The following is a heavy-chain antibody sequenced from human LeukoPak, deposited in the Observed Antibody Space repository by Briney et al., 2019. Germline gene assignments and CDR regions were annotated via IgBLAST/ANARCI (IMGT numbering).Heavy chain of an antibody. CDR3: ARARDEPYGMDV. D-gene: IGHD5-24*01. V-gene: IGHV4-61*01. Sequence: SETLSLTCTVSGGSVSSGSYYWSWIRQPPGKGLEWIGYIHYSGSTNYNPSLKSRVTISVDTSKNQFSLKLSSVTAADTAVYYCARARDEPYGMDVWGQGTTVTVSS. J-gene: IGHJ6*02. CDR1: GGSVSSGSYY. CDR2: IHYSGST.